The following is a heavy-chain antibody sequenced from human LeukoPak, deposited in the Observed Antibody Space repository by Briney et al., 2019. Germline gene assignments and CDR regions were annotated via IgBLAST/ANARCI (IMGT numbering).Heavy chain of an antibody. CDR1: GFTFSSYG. J-gene: IGHJ4*02. D-gene: IGHD1-7*01. CDR3: AKAPTNYPDY. V-gene: IGHV3-30*18. CDR2: ISYDGSNK. Sequence: GRSLRLSCAASGFTFSSYGMHWVRQAPGKGLEWVAVISYDGSNKYYADSVKGRFTISRGNSKNTLYLQMNSLRAEDTAVYYCAKAPTNYPDYWGQGTLVTVSS.